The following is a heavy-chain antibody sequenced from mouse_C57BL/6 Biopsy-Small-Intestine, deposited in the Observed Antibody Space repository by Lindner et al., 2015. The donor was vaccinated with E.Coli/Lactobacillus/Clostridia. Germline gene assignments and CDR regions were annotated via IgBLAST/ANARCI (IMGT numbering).Heavy chain of an antibody. Sequence: VQLQESGPELVKPGASVKISCKASGYAFSSSWMNWVKQRPGKGLEWIGRIYPGDGNTNYNGKFKGKATLTADKSSNSAYMQLSSLTSEDSAVYFCARQLGLREAYWGQGTLVTVSA. V-gene: IGHV1-82*01. CDR3: ARQLGLREAY. CDR1: GYAFSSSW. D-gene: IGHD3-1*01. CDR2: IYPGDGNT. J-gene: IGHJ3*01.